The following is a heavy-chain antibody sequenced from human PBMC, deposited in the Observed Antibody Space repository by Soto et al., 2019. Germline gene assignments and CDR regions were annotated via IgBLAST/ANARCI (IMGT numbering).Heavy chain of an antibody. V-gene: IGHV3-48*01. D-gene: IGHD6-13*01. CDR1: GFTLSGYS. Sequence: SLRLSCAASGFTLSGYSMNWVRQAPGKGLEWVSYITSSSNTIYYADSVKGRFTISRDNAKNSLYLQMNSLRAEDTAVYYCARVRGQQLIWYYFDYWGQGTLVTVSS. J-gene: IGHJ4*02. CDR3: ARVRGQQLIWYYFDY. CDR2: ITSSSNTI.